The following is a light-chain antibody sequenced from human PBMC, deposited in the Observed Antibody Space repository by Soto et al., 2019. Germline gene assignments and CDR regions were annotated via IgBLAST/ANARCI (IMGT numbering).Light chain of an antibody. CDR1: QRVSSY. CDR3: QQRSNWPGT. CDR2: DAS. J-gene: IGKJ4*01. V-gene: IGKV3-11*01. Sequence: EIVLTHSPATLSLSPGERASLSCRASQRVSSYLAWYQQKPGQAPRLLIYDASNRATGIPARFSGSGSGTDFTLTISSLEPEDFAVYYCQQRSNWPGTFGGGTKVEIK.